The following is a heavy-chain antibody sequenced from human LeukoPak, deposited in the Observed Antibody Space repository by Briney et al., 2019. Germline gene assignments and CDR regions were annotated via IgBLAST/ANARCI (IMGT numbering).Heavy chain of an antibody. J-gene: IGHJ4*02. CDR2: ISLDGNNE. D-gene: IGHD4-23*01. V-gene: IGHV3-30*14. CDR1: GFTFRNYY. Sequence: GGSLRLSCAASGFTFRNYYMHWVCQAPGKGLEWVAVISLDGNNEYYADSVKGRFSLSRDNSKNTLYLQMNSLRAEDTAVYYCARLLRWSYFDYWGQGTLVTVSS. CDR3: ARLLRWSYFDY.